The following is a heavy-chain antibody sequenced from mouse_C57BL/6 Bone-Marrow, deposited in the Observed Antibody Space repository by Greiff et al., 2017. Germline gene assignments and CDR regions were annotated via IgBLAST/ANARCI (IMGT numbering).Heavy chain of an antibody. CDR2: IYPGSGST. J-gene: IGHJ3*01. CDR1: GYTFTSYW. Sequence: QVQLKEPGAELVKPGASVKMSCKASGYTFTSYWITWVKQRPGQGLEWIGDIYPGSGSTNYNEKFKSKATLTVDTSSSTAYMQLRRLTSEDSAVYYCARLGDYYGSRAWFAYWGQGTLVTVSA. CDR3: ARLGDYYGSRAWFAY. D-gene: IGHD1-1*01. V-gene: IGHV1-55*01.